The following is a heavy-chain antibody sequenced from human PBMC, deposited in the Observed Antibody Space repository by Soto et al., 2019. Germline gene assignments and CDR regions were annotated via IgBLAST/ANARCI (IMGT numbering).Heavy chain of an antibody. J-gene: IGHJ6*02. CDR2: IYSGGST. CDR1: GFTVSSNY. CDR3: ARGGYCISTSCYASDYYGMDV. D-gene: IGHD2-2*01. Sequence: PGGSLRLSCAASGFTVSSNYMSWVRQAPGKGLEWVSVIYSGGSTYYADSVKGRFTISRDNSKNTLYLQMNSLRAEDTAVYYCARGGYCISTSCYASDYYGMDVWGQGTTVTVSS. V-gene: IGHV3-66*01.